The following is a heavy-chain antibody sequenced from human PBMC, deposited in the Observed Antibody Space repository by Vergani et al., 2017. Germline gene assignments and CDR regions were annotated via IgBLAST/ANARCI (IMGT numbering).Heavy chain of an antibody. D-gene: IGHD3/OR15-3a*01. CDR3: AGDGVVGLVV. Sequence: QVQLQESGPGLVKPSQTLSLTCTVSGGSISSGSYYWSWIRQPAGKGLEWIGRIYTSGSTNYNPSLKSRVTISVDTSKNQFSLKLSSVTAADTAVYYCAGDGVVGLVVWGQGTLVTVSS. CDR1: GGSISSGSYY. J-gene: IGHJ4*02. V-gene: IGHV4-61*02. CDR2: IYTSGST.